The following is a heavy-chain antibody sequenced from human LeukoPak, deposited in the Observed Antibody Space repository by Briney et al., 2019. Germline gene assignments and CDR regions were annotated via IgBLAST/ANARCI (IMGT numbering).Heavy chain of an antibody. V-gene: IGHV1-69*04. Sequence: GSSVKVSCKASGGTFSSYAISWVRQAPGQGLEWMGRIIPILGIANYAQKFQGRVTITADKSTSTAYMELSSLRSEDTAVYYCARGPSIRGYSGYDSYYFDYWGQGTLVTVSS. CDR1: GGTFSSYA. CDR3: ARGPSIRGYSGYDSYYFDY. D-gene: IGHD5-12*01. CDR2: IIPILGIA. J-gene: IGHJ4*02.